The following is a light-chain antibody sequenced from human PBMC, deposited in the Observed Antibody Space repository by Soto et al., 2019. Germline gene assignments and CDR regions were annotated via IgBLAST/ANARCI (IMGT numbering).Light chain of an antibody. CDR3: GTWDTSLSGGV. CDR1: SSNIGNNY. J-gene: IGLJ2*01. CDR2: DNN. V-gene: IGLV1-51*01. Sequence: QAVVTQPPSVSAAPGQKVTISCSGSSSNIGNNYVSWYQQLPGTAPKLLIYDNNKRPSGIPDRFSGSKSGTSATLGITGLQTGDEADYHCGTWDTSLSGGVFGGGTKVTVL.